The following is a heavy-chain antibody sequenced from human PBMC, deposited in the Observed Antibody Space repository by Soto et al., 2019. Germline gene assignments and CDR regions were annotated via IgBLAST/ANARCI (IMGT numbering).Heavy chain of an antibody. CDR2: IYYSGST. V-gene: IGHV4-31*03. Sequence: QVQLQESGPGLVKPSQTLSLTCTVSGGSISSGGYYWSWIRQHPGQGLEWIGYIYYSGSTYYNPSLKSRVTISVDTSKNQFSLKLSSVTAADTAVYYCARVEAAAGSDWYFDLWGRGTLVTVSS. D-gene: IGHD6-13*01. CDR3: ARVEAAAGSDWYFDL. J-gene: IGHJ2*01. CDR1: GGSISSGGYY.